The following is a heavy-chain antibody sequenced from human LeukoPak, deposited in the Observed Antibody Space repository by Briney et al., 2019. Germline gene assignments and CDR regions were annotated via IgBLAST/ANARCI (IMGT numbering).Heavy chain of an antibody. J-gene: IGHJ4*02. D-gene: IGHD3-22*01. CDR1: GFTFSAYS. CDR2: ISSSSSYI. CDR3: AKDNSGYSDY. Sequence: EPGGSLRLSCATSGFTFSAYSMNWVRQAPGKGLEWVSSISSSSSYIYYADSVKGRFTISRDNAKNSLYLQMNSLRAEDTALYYCAKDNSGYSDYWGQGTLVTVSS. V-gene: IGHV3-21*01.